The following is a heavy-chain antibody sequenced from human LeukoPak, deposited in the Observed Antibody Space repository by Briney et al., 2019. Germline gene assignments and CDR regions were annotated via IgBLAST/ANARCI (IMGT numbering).Heavy chain of an antibody. CDR2: IIPIFGTA. Sequence: ASVKVSCKASGGTFSSYAISWVRQAPGQGLEWMGGIIPIFGTANYAQKFQGRVTITTDESTRHAYMELSSLRSEDTAVYYCARACSSTSCYTPDNWFDPWGQGTLVTVSS. D-gene: IGHD2-2*02. V-gene: IGHV1-69*05. CDR1: GGTFSSYA. CDR3: ARACSSTSCYTPDNWFDP. J-gene: IGHJ5*02.